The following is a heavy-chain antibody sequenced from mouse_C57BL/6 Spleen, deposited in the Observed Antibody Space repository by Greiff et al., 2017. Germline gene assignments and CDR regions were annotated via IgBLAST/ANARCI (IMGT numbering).Heavy chain of an antibody. CDR1: GYTFTSYW. D-gene: IGHD2-3*01. V-gene: IGHV1-55*01. CDR2: IYPSSGST. J-gene: IGHJ1*03. CDR3: ARDGYYVYCYFDV. Sequence: VQLQQPGAELVKPGASVKMSCKASGYTFTSYWINWVKQRPGQGLEWIGDIYPSSGSTNYNKKFKSKATLTVDTSSSTAYMQLSSLTSEDSAVYYCARDGYYVYCYFDVWGTGTTVTVSS.